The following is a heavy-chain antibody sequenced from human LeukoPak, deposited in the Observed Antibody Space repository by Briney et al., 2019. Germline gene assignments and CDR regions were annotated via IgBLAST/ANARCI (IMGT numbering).Heavy chain of an antibody. CDR1: GGSISSTSYY. Sequence: SETLSLACTVSGGSISSTSYYWGWIRQPPGKGLEWIGSIYYSGSTYYNPSLKSRATISVDTSKNQFSLKLSSVTAADTAVYYCASLDSSSSRNFDYWGQGTLLTVSS. CDR2: IYYSGST. D-gene: IGHD6-6*01. CDR3: ASLDSSSSRNFDY. V-gene: IGHV4-39*01. J-gene: IGHJ4*02.